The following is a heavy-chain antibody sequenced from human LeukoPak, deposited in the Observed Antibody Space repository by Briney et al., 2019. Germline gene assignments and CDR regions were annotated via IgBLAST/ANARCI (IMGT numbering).Heavy chain of an antibody. CDR3: ARGVPYDFWSGFYSPCDY. J-gene: IGHJ4*02. V-gene: IGHV3-7*01. Sequence: GGSLRLSCAASGFTFSNYWMSWVRQAPGKGLEWVANIKQDGSEKYYVDSVKGRFTISRDNAKTSLDLQMNSLRAEDTAVYYCARGVPYDFWSGFYSPCDYWGQGTLVTVSS. CDR2: IKQDGSEK. D-gene: IGHD3-3*01. CDR1: GFTFSNYW.